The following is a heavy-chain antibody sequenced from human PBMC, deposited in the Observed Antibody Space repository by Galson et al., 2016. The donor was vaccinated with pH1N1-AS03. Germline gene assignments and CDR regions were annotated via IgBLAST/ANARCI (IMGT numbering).Heavy chain of an antibody. CDR3: VKNRGYTYGYPNFDC. CDR1: GFTFSTNA. Sequence: SLRLSCAASGFTFSTNAMHWVRQAPGKGLEYVSAISGNGNNTYYTDSVKGGFTISRDNSKNTLYLQMSSLTAEDTAIYYCVKNRGYTYGYPNFDCWGKGTLDTVSS. J-gene: IGHJ4*02. D-gene: IGHD5-18*01. CDR2: ISGNGNNT. V-gene: IGHV3-64D*06.